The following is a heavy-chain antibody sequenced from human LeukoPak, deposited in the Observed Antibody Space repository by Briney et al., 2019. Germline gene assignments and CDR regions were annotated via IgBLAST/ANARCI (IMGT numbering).Heavy chain of an antibody. J-gene: IGHJ4*02. CDR1: GGSFGSNY. CDR2: INRSGAI. D-gene: IGHD6-19*01. V-gene: IGHV4-34*01. Sequence: SETLSLTCGVYGGSFGSNYWTWIRQPPGEELEWIGEINRSGAINYHPSLKSRVTISLDTSKNQFSLKIKSVTAADTAVYYCARGLQQISVTDLWGPGTLVVVSS. CDR3: ARGLQQISVTDL.